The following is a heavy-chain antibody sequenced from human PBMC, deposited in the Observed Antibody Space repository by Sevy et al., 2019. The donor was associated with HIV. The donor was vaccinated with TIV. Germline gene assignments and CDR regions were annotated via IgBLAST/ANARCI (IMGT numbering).Heavy chain of an antibody. CDR2: INQDGSQK. CDR3: ARGFDGGPDY. D-gene: IGHD3-9*01. J-gene: IGHJ4*02. Sequence: GGSLRLSCGASGFTFSTYWMSWVRQAPGKGLEWVANINQDGSQKYYVDSVKGQFTISKDNAKNSLYLQMSSLRAEDTAVYYCARGFDGGPDYWGKGTLVTVSS. CDR1: GFTFSTYW. V-gene: IGHV3-7*01.